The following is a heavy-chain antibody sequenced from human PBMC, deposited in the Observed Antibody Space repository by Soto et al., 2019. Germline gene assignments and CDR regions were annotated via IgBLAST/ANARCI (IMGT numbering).Heavy chain of an antibody. D-gene: IGHD2-2*01. V-gene: IGHV3-21*01. Sequence: PGGSLRLSCTVSGFAFNNYGINWVRQAPGKGLEWLSSISKSDYTYYSDSVKGRFTISRDNAKNSVSLQMNTLRVEDTAVYYCAREDSIIIPAVSDFWGQGPLVTVSS. CDR1: GFAFNNYG. CDR3: AREDSIIIPAVSDF. CDR2: ISKSDYT. J-gene: IGHJ4*02.